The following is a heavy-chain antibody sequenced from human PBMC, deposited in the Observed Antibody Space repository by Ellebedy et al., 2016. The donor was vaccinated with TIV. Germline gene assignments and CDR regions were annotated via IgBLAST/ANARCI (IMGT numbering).Heavy chain of an antibody. Sequence: GESLKISCAASGFTFSSYAMSWVRQAPGKGLEWVSAISGSGGSTYYADSVKGRFTISRDNSKNTLDLQMNSLRAEDTAVYYCARDSGFGELSNWGQGTLVTVSS. CDR3: ARDSGFGELSN. J-gene: IGHJ4*02. CDR2: ISGSGGST. CDR1: GFTFSSYA. V-gene: IGHV3-23*01. D-gene: IGHD3-10*01.